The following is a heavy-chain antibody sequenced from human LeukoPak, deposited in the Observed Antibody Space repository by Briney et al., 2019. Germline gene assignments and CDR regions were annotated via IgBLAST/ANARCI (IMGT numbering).Heavy chain of an antibody. CDR2: IHTDGST. CDR1: GFSVRSDY. V-gene: IGHV3-66*04. D-gene: IGHD3-22*01. CDR3: ARREIYYYDSSGYGTLGAFDI. J-gene: IGHJ3*02. Sequence: GGSLRLSCAASGFSVRSDYMNWVRQAPGKGLEWVSVIHTDGSTFYADSVKGRFTISRDNSKNTLYLQMVSLRAEDTALYYCARREIYYYDSSGYGTLGAFDIWGQGTMVTVSS.